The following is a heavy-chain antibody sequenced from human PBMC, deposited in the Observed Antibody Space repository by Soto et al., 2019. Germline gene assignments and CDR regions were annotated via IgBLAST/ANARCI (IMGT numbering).Heavy chain of an antibody. V-gene: IGHV4-4*07. CDR2: IYSSGSA. CDR3: ARGGTRSADLPTY. CDR1: GDSINNYY. J-gene: IGHJ4*02. Sequence: VRLQESGLGLVEPSETLSLTCSVSGDSINNYYWSWIRQPAGKGLEWIGRIYSSGSANYNPSLKTRGTMSVDTSKNQVFLSVTSVTAADTAVYFCARGGTRSADLPTYWGQGIQVIVSS. D-gene: IGHD1-1*01.